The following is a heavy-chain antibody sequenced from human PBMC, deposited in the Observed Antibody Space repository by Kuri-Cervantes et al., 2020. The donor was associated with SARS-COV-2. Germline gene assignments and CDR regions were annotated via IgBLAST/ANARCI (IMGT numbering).Heavy chain of an antibody. D-gene: IGHD2-15*01. J-gene: IGHJ6*03. CDR1: GFTFSSYW. Sequence: GESLKISCAASGFTFSSYWMSWVRQAPGKGLEWVSVIYSGGSTYYADSVKGRFTISRDNSKNTLYLQMNSLRAEDTAVYYCARSLSAYSYYYYYMDVWGKGTTVTVSS. CDR3: ARSLSAYSYYYYYMDV. V-gene: IGHV3-53*01. CDR2: IYSGGST.